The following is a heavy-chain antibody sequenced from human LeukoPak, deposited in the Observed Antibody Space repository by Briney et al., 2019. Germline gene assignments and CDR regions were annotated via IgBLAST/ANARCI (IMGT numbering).Heavy chain of an antibody. CDR2: ISYDGNNK. V-gene: IGHV3-30*18. Sequence: GGSLRLSCAASGFTFSNHGMHWVRQAPGKGLEWVTVISYDGNNKDSADSVKGRFTISRDNSRTTVFLLVDSLRTEDTAVYYCAKDGSSYYYYGMDVWGQGTTVTVSS. J-gene: IGHJ6*02. CDR1: GFTFSNHG. CDR3: AKDGSSYYYYGMDV.